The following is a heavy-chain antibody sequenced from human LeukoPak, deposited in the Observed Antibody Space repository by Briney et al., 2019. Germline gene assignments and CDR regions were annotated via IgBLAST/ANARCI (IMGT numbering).Heavy chain of an antibody. J-gene: IGHJ4*02. V-gene: IGHV3-23*01. D-gene: IGHD4-17*01. CDR2: ISRRSGAST. Sequence: GGSLRLSCAASGFTFSSYDMYWVRQAPGKGLECVASISRRSGASTYYAASVKGRFTISRDNSRSTLYLEMNGLRADDTAVYYCSKKGQNGDYGKPDWGQGTLVTVSS. CDR3: SKKGQNGDYGKPD. CDR1: GFTFSSYD.